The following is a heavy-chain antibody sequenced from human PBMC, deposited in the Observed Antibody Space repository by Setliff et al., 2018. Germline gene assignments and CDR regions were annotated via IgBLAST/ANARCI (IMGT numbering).Heavy chain of an antibody. J-gene: IGHJ4*02. Sequence: LRLSCAASGFTFSTYRMHWVRQAPGKGLEWVAVIWDDGGNKYHADSVKGRFTISRDNSKNTLYLQMNSLRPEDPAVYYCARTCSGSGCYAGLESWGQGTPVTVSS. CDR1: GFTFSTYR. CDR3: ARTCSGSGCYAGLES. V-gene: IGHV3-33*08. D-gene: IGHD2-15*01. CDR2: IWDDGGNK.